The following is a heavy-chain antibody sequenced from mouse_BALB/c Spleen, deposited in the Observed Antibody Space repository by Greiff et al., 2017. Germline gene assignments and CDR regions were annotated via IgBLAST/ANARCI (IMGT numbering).Heavy chain of an antibody. CDR2: ISYSGST. V-gene: IGHV3-8*02. CDR3: ARLGITTGYAMDY. D-gene: IGHD2-4*01. J-gene: IGHJ4*01. Sequence: EVMLVESGPSLVKPSQTLSLTCSVTGDSITSGYWNWIRKFPGNKLEYMGYISYSGSTYYNPSLKSRISITRDTSKNQYYLQLNSVTTEDTATYYCARLGITTGYAMDYWGQGTSVTVSS. CDR1: GDSITSGY.